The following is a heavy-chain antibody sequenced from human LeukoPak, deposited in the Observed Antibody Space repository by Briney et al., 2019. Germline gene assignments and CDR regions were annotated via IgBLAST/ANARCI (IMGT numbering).Heavy chain of an antibody. V-gene: IGHV3-23*01. D-gene: IGHD3-16*02. J-gene: IGHJ4*02. Sequence: GGSLRLSCTASGFTFSSYAMSWVRQAPGKGPECVSAISGSGGSTYYAVSVKGRFTMSRDNSKNTLYLQMNSLRAEDTAVYYCARGTSDDVWGSYRTPFEYWGQGTLVTVSS. CDR3: ARGTSDDVWGSYRTPFEY. CDR1: GFTFSSYA. CDR2: ISGSGGST.